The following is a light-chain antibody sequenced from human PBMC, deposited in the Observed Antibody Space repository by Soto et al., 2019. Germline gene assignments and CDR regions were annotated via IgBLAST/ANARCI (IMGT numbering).Light chain of an antibody. V-gene: IGKV1-5*01. Sequence: DIQMTQSPSTLSASVGDRVTITCRASQSISSWLAWYQQKPGKAPKLLIYDASSLESGVTSRFSGSGSGTEFTLTISSLQPDDFATYYCQQYNSYPWTFCQGTKVEIK. CDR1: QSISSW. CDR3: QQYNSYPWT. J-gene: IGKJ1*01. CDR2: DAS.